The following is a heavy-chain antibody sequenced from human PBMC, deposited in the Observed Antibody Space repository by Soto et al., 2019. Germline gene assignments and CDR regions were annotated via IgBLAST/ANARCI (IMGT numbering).Heavy chain of an antibody. V-gene: IGHV4-38-2*02. CDR3: AREGYYDSSGYFDY. J-gene: IGHJ4*02. Sequence: LSLPCAVSGYSISSGYYWGWIRQPPGKGLEWIGSIYHSGSTYYNPPLKSRVTISVDTSKNQFSLKLSSVTAADTAVYYCAREGYYDSSGYFDYWGQGTLVTVSS. D-gene: IGHD3-22*01. CDR2: IYHSGST. CDR1: GYSISSGYY.